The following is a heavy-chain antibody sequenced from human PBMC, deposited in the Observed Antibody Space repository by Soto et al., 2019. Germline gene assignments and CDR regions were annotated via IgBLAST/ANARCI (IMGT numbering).Heavy chain of an antibody. V-gene: IGHV3-23*01. Sequence: EVKLLESGGGLVQPGGSLRLSCAASGFTFSSYSMSWVRQAPGKGREWVSHITATGGTTYYADSVKGRFTISRDSSRNTLYLQMDSLRAEDTALYYCAKCMQVHWNYDAFHVWGQGTLVTVSS. J-gene: IGHJ3*01. CDR3: AKCMQVHWNYDAFHV. CDR1: GFTFSSYS. D-gene: IGHD1-7*01. CDR2: ITATGGTT.